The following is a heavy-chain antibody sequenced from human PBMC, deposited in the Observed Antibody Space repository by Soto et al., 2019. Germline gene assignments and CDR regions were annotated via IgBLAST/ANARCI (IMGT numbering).Heavy chain of an antibody. D-gene: IGHD2-8*02. V-gene: IGHV4-39*01. CDR3: ARSGDYYGMDV. Sequence: SETLSLTCTVSGGSISSSSYYWGWIRQPPGKGLEWIGSIYYSGGTYYNPSLKSRVTISVDTSKNQFSLKLSSVTAADTAVYYCARSGDYYGMDVWRQGATVTVS. CDR1: GGSISSSSYY. J-gene: IGHJ6*02. CDR2: IYYSGGT.